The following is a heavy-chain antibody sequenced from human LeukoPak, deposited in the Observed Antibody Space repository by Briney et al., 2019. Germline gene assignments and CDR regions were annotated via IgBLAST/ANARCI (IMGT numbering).Heavy chain of an antibody. V-gene: IGHV3-23*01. D-gene: IGHD3-10*01. CDR1: GFTFRNYY. CDR2: ISVSGGST. Sequence: GGSLRLSCAASGFTFRNYYMSWVRQAPGKGLQWVSTISVSGGSTYYADSVKGRFTISRDTSKSTLYLQMNSLRDEDTAVYYCAKYGSGTYYNGLYWGQGTLVTVSS. J-gene: IGHJ4*02. CDR3: AKYGSGTYYNGLY.